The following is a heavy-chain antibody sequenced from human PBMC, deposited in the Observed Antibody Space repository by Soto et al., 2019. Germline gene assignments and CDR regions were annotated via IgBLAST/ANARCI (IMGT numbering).Heavy chain of an antibody. CDR2: IYNSGDYT. CDR3: AKGTHPGPGYGLDV. CDR1: GFTFDNYG. V-gene: IGHV3-23*01. Sequence: EVQLLESGGGLVQPGGSLRLSCTASGFTFDNYGMSWVRQAPGKELEWVSGIYNSGDYTYYAVSVKGRFTISRDNSRYTLYLQMSSLRAEDTAIYYCAKGTHPGPGYGLDVWGQGNTVTVSS. J-gene: IGHJ6*02. D-gene: IGHD3-22*01.